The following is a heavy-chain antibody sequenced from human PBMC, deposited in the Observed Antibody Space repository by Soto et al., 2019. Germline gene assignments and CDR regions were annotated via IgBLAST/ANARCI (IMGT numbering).Heavy chain of an antibody. CDR1: GGSFSGYY. V-gene: IGHV4-34*01. Sequence: QVQLQQWGAGLLKPSETLSLTCAVYGGSFSGYYWSWIRQPPGKGLEWIGEINHSGSTNYNPSLKSRVTISVDTSKNQFSLKLSSVTAADTAVYYCARGVPYYDGSGKPGWFDPWGQGTLVTVSS. CDR3: ARGVPYYDGSGKPGWFDP. J-gene: IGHJ5*02. CDR2: INHSGST. D-gene: IGHD3-10*01.